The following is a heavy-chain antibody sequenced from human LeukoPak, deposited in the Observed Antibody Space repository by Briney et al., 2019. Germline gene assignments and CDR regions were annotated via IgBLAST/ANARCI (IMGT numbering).Heavy chain of an antibody. V-gene: IGHV4-59*01. CDR2: IYYSGST. Sequence: SETLSLSCTVSGGSISSYYWSWIRQPPGKGLEWIGYIYYSGSTNYNPSLKSRVTISMHTSKNQLSLKLNSVTAADTAVYYCASSGQCTNDLCRDVGYMDVWGKGTTVTVSS. CDR1: GGSISSYY. J-gene: IGHJ6*03. D-gene: IGHD2-8*01. CDR3: ASSGQCTNDLCRDVGYMDV.